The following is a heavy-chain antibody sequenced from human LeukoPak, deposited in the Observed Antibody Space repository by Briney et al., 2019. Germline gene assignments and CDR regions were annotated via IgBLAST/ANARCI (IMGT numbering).Heavy chain of an antibody. CDR3: VKWVPGLYDSSGYYSPYFDY. D-gene: IGHD3-22*01. CDR1: GFTFSSYG. CDR2: IRYDGSNK. Sequence: PGGSLRLSCAASGFTFSSYGMHWVRQAPGKGLEWVAFIRYDGSNKYYADSVKGRFTISRDNSKNTLYLQMNSLRAEDTAVYYCVKWVPGLYDSSGYYSPYFDYWGQGTLVTVSS. J-gene: IGHJ4*02. V-gene: IGHV3-30*02.